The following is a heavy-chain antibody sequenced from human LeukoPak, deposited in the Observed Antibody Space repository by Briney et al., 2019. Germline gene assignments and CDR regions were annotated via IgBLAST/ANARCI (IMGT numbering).Heavy chain of an antibody. V-gene: IGHV3-11*01. Sequence: GGSLRLSCAASGFTFSDYYMDWIRQAPGKGLEWVSYISSGGSTINYADSVKGRFTISRDNAKNSLYLQMNSLRAEDTAVYYCARQYNYDSRAFDYWGQGTLVTVSS. D-gene: IGHD5-18*01. CDR2: ISSGGSTI. J-gene: IGHJ4*02. CDR1: GFTFSDYY. CDR3: ARQYNYDSRAFDY.